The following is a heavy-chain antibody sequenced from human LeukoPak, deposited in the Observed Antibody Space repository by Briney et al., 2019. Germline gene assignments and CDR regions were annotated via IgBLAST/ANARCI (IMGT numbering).Heavy chain of an antibody. D-gene: IGHD5-24*01. V-gene: IGHV4-34*01. CDR2: INHSGST. J-gene: IGHJ2*01. Sequence: PSETLSLTCAVYGGSFSGYYWSWIRQPPGKGLEWIGEINHSGSTNYNPSLKSRVTISVDTSKNQFSLMLSSVTAADTAVYFCARGRRDGYNGPWYLDLWGRGTLVTVSS. CDR3: ARGRRDGYNGPWYLDL. CDR1: GGSFSGYY.